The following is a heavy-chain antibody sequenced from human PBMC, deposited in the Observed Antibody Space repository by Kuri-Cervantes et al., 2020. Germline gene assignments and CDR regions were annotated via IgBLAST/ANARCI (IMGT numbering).Heavy chain of an antibody. CDR1: GFSLSTSGLS. V-gene: IGHV2-70*17. J-gene: IGHJ6*02. Sequence: SGPTLVQPTQTLTLTCTFSGFSLSTSGLSVGWIRQPPGKALEWLARIDWDDDKFYRTSLKTRLTISKDTSKNQVVLTMTNMDPVDTATYYCARISCNYYYYGMDVWGQATTATVSS. CDR2: IDWDDDK. CDR3: ARISCNYYYYGMDV.